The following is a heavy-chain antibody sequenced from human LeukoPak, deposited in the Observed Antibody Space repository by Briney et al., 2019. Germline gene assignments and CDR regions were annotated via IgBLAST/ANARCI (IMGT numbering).Heavy chain of an antibody. V-gene: IGHV3-11*01. CDR3: ARVSASGTAMANDFDY. D-gene: IGHD5-18*01. Sequence: GALRLSCAASGFTFSDFYMTWIRQAPGKGLEWISYISNRGSTIYYADSVRGRFTISRDNAKNSLYLQMNSLRAEDTAVYYCARVSASGTAMANDFDYWGQGTLVTVSS. J-gene: IGHJ4*02. CDR2: ISNRGSTI. CDR1: GFTFSDFY.